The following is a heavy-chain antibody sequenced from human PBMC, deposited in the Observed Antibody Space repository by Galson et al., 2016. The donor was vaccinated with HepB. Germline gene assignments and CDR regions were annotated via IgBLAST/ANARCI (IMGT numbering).Heavy chain of an antibody. V-gene: IGHV3-64D*08. CDR2: ISNDGRSR. CDR3: LKSGYCGITDCFHAFDI. J-gene: IGHJ3*02. CDR1: GFTFSSYF. Sequence: SLRLSCAASGFTFSSYFMHWVRQAPGKGLEYISTISNDGRSRYFVDSVRGRFTISRDNSKNTVYLQMSSLRPEDSATYYCLKSGYCGITDCFHAFDIWGQGTMVTVSS. D-gene: IGHD2-2*01.